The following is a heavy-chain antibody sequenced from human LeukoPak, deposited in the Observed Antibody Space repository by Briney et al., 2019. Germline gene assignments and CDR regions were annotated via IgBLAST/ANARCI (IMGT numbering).Heavy chain of an antibody. CDR1: GFTFDDYA. CDR3: AKGHRGYYDSSGYYGMDV. J-gene: IGHJ6*02. V-gene: IGHV3-9*01. Sequence: GGSLRLSCAASGFTFDDYAMHWVRQAPGKGLEWVSGISWNSGSIGYADSVKGRFTISRDNAKNSLYLQMNSLRAEDTALYYCAKGHRGYYDSSGYYGMDVWGQGTTVTVSS. D-gene: IGHD3-22*01. CDR2: ISWNSGSI.